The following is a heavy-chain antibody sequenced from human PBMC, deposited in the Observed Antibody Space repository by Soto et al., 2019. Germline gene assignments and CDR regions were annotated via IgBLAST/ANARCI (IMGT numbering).Heavy chain of an antibody. D-gene: IGHD3-10*01. CDR2: ISYDGSNK. CDR3: ARENSYYGSGSSNWCDP. CDR1: GFTFSSHA. Sequence: SLRLSCAASGFTFSSHAMQWVRQAPVKGLEWVAVISYDGSNKYYADSVKGRFTISRDNSKNTLYLQMNSLRAEDTAVYYCARENSYYGSGSSNWCDPWGQGTMVTVS. J-gene: IGHJ5*02. V-gene: IGHV3-30-3*01.